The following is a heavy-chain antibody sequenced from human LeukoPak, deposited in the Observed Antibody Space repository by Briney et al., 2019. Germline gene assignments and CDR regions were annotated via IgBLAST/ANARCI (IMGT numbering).Heavy chain of an antibody. J-gene: IGHJ6*03. V-gene: IGHV1-69*13. Sequence: GASVKVSCKASGYTFTSYGITWLRQAPGQGLEWMGGIIPIFGATNYAQKFQGRVTITADEYTSTVYMELSSLRSEDTAVYYCASSQSSIAARRDYYYYMDVWGKGTTVTVSS. CDR3: ASSQSSIAARRDYYYYMDV. CDR1: GYTFTSYG. CDR2: IIPIFGAT. D-gene: IGHD6-6*01.